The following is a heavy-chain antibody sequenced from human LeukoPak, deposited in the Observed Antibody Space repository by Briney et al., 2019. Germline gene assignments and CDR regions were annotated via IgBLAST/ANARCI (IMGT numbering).Heavy chain of an antibody. CDR3: ARDSGATEGDNFDY. CDR1: GFTFSSYD. Sequence: GGSLRLSCAASGFTFSSYDMHWVRQATGKGLEWVSAIGTAGDTYYPGSVKGRFTISRENAKNSLYLQMNSLRAEDTAVYYCARDSGATEGDNFDYWGQGTLVTVSS. J-gene: IGHJ4*02. CDR2: IGTAGDT. V-gene: IGHV3-13*01. D-gene: IGHD1-26*01.